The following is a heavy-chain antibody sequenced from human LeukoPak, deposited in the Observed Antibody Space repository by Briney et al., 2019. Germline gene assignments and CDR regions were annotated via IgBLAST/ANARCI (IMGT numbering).Heavy chain of an antibody. Sequence: GGSLRLSCVGSGFTFSSYWMSWVRQAPGKGLEWVSSISSSSSYIYYADSVKGRFTISRDNAKNSLYLQMNSLRAEDTAVYYCAREMEAMGYGDNWGQGTLVTVSS. CDR3: AREMEAMGYGDN. V-gene: IGHV3-21*01. CDR1: GFTFSSYW. D-gene: IGHD5-12*01. CDR2: ISSSSSYI. J-gene: IGHJ4*02.